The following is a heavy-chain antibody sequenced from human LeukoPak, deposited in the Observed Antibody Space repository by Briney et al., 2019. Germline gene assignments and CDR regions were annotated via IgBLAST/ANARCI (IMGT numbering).Heavy chain of an antibody. D-gene: IGHD1-1*01. CDR1: GDSISSGSYY. CDR2: IYTSGST. J-gene: IGHJ4*02. Sequence: PSETLSLTCTVSGDSISSGSYYWSWIRQPAGKGLEWIGRIYTSGSTNYNPSLKSRVTISVDTSKNQFSLKLSSVTAADTAVYYCARSRQLERRRVWSYWGQGTLVTVSS. CDR3: ARSRQLERRRVWSY. V-gene: IGHV4-61*02.